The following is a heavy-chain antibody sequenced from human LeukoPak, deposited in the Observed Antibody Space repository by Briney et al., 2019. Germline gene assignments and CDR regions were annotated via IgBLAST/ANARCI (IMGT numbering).Heavy chain of an antibody. CDR2: MNPNSGNT. J-gene: IGHJ4*02. Sequence: ASVKVSCKASGYSFTSYDINWVRQATGQGLEWMGWMNPNSGNTGYAQKFQGRVTMTRNTSISTAYMELSSLRSEDTAVYYCARGRYYYDSSGYLFVRHYYLDYWGQGTLVTVSS. V-gene: IGHV1-8*01. CDR1: GYSFTSYD. CDR3: ARGRYYYDSSGYLFVRHYYLDY. D-gene: IGHD3-22*01.